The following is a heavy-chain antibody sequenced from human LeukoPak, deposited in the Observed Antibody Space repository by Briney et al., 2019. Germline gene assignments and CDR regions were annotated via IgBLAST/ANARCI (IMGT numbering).Heavy chain of an antibody. CDR1: GYTFTGYY. V-gene: IGHV1-2*02. D-gene: IGHD3-22*01. Sequence: AASVKVSCKASGYTFTGYYMHWVRQAPGQGLEWMGWINPKSGGTNYAQKFQGRVTMTRDTSISTAYMDLSRLRSDDTAVYYCARAGVWDYSDSSGYHNAAFDIWGQGTMVTVSS. CDR3: ARAGVWDYSDSSGYHNAAFDI. J-gene: IGHJ3*02. CDR2: INPKSGGT.